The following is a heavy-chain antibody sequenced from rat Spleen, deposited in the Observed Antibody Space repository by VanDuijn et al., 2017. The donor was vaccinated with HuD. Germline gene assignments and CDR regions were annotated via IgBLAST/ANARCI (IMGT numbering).Heavy chain of an antibody. CDR3: TRLRELYWYFDF. D-gene: IGHD5-1*01. CDR2: ISYGDSSGHSST. CDR1: GFTFSDYG. Sequence: EVQLVESGGGLVQPGRSLKLSCAASGFTFSDYGVAWVRQAPKKGLEWVATISYGDSSGHSSTYYRDSVKGRFTISRDNAKSTLYLQMDSLRSEDTATYYCTRLRELYWYFDFWGPGTMVTVSS. V-gene: IGHV5-29*01. J-gene: IGHJ1*01.